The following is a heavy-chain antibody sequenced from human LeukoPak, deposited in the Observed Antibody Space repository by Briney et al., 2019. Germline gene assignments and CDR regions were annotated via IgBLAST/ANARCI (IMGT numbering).Heavy chain of an antibody. CDR2: IYYSGST. CDR1: GGSISSGGYY. J-gene: IGHJ4*02. D-gene: IGHD4-17*01. Sequence: PSETLSLTCTVSGGSISSGGYYWGWIRQHPGKGLEWIGYIYYSGSTYYNPSLKSRVTISVDTSKNQFSLKLSSVTAADTAVYYCARNDYGDHYFDYWGQGTLVTVSS. V-gene: IGHV4-31*03. CDR3: ARNDYGDHYFDY.